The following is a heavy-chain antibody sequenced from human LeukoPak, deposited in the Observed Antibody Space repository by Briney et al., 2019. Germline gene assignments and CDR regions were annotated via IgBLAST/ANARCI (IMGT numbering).Heavy chain of an antibody. J-gene: IGHJ2*01. Sequence: ASVKVSCKVSGYSLTELSMHWVRQAPGKGLEWMGGFHPEEGKTIYAQKFQGRVTMAEDTSTDTAYMEMSSLRSEDTAVYYCATGYTFFWYFDLWGRGTLATVSS. CDR2: FHPEEGKT. V-gene: IGHV1-24*01. D-gene: IGHD2-2*02. CDR3: ATGYTFFWYFDL. CDR1: GYSLTELS.